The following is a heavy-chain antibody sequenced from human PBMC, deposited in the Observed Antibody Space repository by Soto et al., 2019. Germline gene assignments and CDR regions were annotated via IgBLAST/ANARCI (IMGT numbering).Heavy chain of an antibody. CDR3: ASGYYDSSGYYYDGDY. J-gene: IGHJ4*02. CDR2: IIPIFGTA. D-gene: IGHD3-22*01. Sequence: QVQLVQSGAEVKKPGSSVKVSCKASGGTFSSYAISWVRQAPGQGLEWMGGIIPIFGTANYAQKFQGRVTITADKSTSTAYIELSSLRSEDTAVYYCASGYYDSSGYYYDGDYWGQGTLVTVSS. V-gene: IGHV1-69*06. CDR1: GGTFSSYA.